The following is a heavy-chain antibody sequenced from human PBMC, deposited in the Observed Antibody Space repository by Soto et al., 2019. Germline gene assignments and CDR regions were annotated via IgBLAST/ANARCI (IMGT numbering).Heavy chain of an antibody. Sequence: PGGSLRLSCAASGFTFSSYWMSWVRQAPGKGLEWVANIKQDGSEKYYVDSVKGRFTISRDNAKNSLYLQMNSLRAEDTAVYYCASTEGQQLGQNFDYWGQGTLVTVSS. D-gene: IGHD6-13*01. V-gene: IGHV3-7*01. CDR2: IKQDGSEK. CDR3: ASTEGQQLGQNFDY. CDR1: GFTFSSYW. J-gene: IGHJ4*02.